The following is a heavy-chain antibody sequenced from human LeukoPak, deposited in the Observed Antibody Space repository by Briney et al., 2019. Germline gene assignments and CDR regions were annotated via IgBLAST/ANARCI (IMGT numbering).Heavy chain of an antibody. CDR1: GFSFSNYA. CDR3: AKDIRSSWYYFQD. D-gene: IGHD6-13*01. Sequence: PGGSLRLSSAASGFSFSNYAMTWVRQAPGKGLEWVSTISGSGDRTYYADSVKGRFTISRDNSKNTLYVQMNSLRAEDTAVYYCAKDIRSSWYYFQDWGQGTLVTVSS. J-gene: IGHJ1*01. CDR2: ISGSGDRT. V-gene: IGHV3-23*01.